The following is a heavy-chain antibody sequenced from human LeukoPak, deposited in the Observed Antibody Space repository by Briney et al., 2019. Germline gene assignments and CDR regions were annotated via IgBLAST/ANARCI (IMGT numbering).Heavy chain of an antibody. CDR2: ISWNRGSK. D-gene: IGHD1-14*01. V-gene: IGHV3-9*01. CDR1: GFTFDDYA. CDR3: AKDTSDTGMFDACDI. Sequence: GRSLRLSCAASGFTFDDYAMHWVRQPPGKGLEWVSGISWNRGSKDYADLVKGRFTISRDNAKNSLYLQMNSLRAEDTALYYCAKDTSDTGMFDACDIWGQGTMVTVSS. J-gene: IGHJ3*02.